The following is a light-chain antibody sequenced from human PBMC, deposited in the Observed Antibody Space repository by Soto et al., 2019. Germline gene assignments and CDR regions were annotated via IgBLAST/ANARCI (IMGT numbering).Light chain of an antibody. CDR2: NNN. CDR3: AAWDDSLNGYV. Sequence: QSVLTQPPSASGTPGQRVTISCSGVRSNIGTNAVNWYQQLPGTAPKLLIYNNNQRPSGVPDRFSGSKSGTSASLAISGLQSEDEADYYCAAWDDSLNGYVFGTGTKVTVL. V-gene: IGLV1-44*01. CDR1: RSNIGTNA. J-gene: IGLJ1*01.